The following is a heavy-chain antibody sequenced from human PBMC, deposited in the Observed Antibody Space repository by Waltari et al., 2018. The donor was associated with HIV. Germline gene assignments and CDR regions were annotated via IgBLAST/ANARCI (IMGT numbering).Heavy chain of an antibody. CDR3: STSRPGAMFGDA. V-gene: IGHV1-8*02. Sequence: QGQLVQSGAEVKQSGASVRISCKASGYPFTNYDINWLRQATGQGREWMGWMNPSPGNGGFAHNCQGRGVMTRDMPINTAYMELSGLTSHDAAVYYCSTSRPGAMFGDAWGQGTLVTVSS. J-gene: IGHJ5*02. CDR1: GYPFTNYD. D-gene: IGHD3-3*01. CDR2: MNPSPGNG.